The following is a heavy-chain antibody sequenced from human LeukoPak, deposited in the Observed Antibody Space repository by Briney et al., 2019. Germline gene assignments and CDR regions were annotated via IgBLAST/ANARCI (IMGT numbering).Heavy chain of an antibody. J-gene: IGHJ4*02. D-gene: IGHD5-24*01. V-gene: IGHV3-74*01. Sequence: PGGSLRLSCAVSGFTFSNYWMHWVRQAPGMGLVWVSRINTDGGTTSYADSVKGRFTISRDNAKNILYLEVNSLRTDDTAVYYCARGGLEPVDYWGQGTLVTVSS. CDR2: INTDGGTT. CDR1: GFTFSNYW. CDR3: ARGGLEPVDY.